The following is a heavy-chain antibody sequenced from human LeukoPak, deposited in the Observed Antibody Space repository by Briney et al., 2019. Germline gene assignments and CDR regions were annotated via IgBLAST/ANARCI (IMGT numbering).Heavy chain of an antibody. D-gene: IGHD3-22*01. V-gene: IGHV3-33*06. J-gene: IGHJ4*02. CDR2: IWYDGSDK. CDR3: AKDLDSTGYYSYRY. Sequence: AGGSLRLSCEASGFTFSSYGMHWVRQAPGKGLEWVAVIWYDGSDKYYADSVKGRSSTSRDNSKNTLYLQMNSLRAEDTAVYHCAKDLDSTGYYSYRYWGQGTLVTVSS. CDR1: GFTFSSYG.